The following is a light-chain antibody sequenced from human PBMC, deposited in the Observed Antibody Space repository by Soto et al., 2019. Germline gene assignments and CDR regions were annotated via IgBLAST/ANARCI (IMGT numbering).Light chain of an antibody. CDR2: EVS. V-gene: IGLV2-14*01. CDR1: SSDVGIYDY. Sequence: QSVLTQPASVSESPGQSITISCTGTSSDVGIYDYVSWYQQHPDKAPKLIIYEVSNRPSGVSDRFSGSKSGYTASLTISGLQPEDEADYYCCSHTTTSPLILGTGTKLTVL. J-gene: IGLJ1*01. CDR3: CSHTTTSPLI.